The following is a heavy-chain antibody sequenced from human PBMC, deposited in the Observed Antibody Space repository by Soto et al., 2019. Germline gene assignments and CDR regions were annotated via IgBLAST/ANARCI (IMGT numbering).Heavy chain of an antibody. Sequence: XSVKVSCKASVYTFTGYYMHWVRQAPGQGLEWMGWINPNSGGTNYAQKFQGRVTMTRDTSISTAYMELSRLRSDDTAVYYCARVVRWLQSQGEFDYWGQGTLVTVSS. CDR2: INPNSGGT. CDR1: VYTFTGYY. D-gene: IGHD5-12*01. V-gene: IGHV1-2*02. CDR3: ARVVRWLQSQGEFDY. J-gene: IGHJ4*02.